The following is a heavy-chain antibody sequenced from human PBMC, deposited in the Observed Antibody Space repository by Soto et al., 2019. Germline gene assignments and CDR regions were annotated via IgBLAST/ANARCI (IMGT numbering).Heavy chain of an antibody. D-gene: IGHD3-10*01. CDR1: GFTFSSYG. J-gene: IGHJ4*02. V-gene: IGHV3-33*01. CDR3: ARDGSRKLELPPGDYYGSGPNDY. Sequence: GGSLRLSCAASGFTFSSYGMHWVRQAPGKGLEWVAVIWYDGSNKYYADSVKGRFTISRDNSKNTLYLQMNSLRAEDTAVYYCARDGSRKLELPPGDYYGSGPNDYWGQGTLVTVSS. CDR2: IWYDGSNK.